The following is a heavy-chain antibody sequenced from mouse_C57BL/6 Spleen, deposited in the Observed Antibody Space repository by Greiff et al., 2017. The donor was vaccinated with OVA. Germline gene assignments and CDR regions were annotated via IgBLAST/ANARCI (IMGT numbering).Heavy chain of an antibody. D-gene: IGHD2-4*01. Sequence: EVQLQQSGPELVKPGASVKISCKASGYTFTDYYMNWVKQSHGKSLEWIGDINPNNGGTSYNQKFKGKATLTVDKSSSTAYMELRSLTSEDSAVYYCAIYYDYDGGFGDWGQGTTLTVSS. CDR1: GYTFTDYY. CDR3: AIYYDYDGGFGD. J-gene: IGHJ2*01. CDR2: INPNNGGT. V-gene: IGHV1-26*01.